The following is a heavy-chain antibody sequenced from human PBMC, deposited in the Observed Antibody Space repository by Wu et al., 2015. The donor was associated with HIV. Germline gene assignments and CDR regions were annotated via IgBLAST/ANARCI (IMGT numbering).Heavy chain of an antibody. J-gene: IGHJ4*02. CDR1: GYTFIDYY. CDR2: INPNRGGT. V-gene: IGHV1-2*02. CDR3: ARGLGRAGTGY. D-gene: IGHD6-19*01. Sequence: QVQLLQSGAEVKKPGASVMVSCKASGYTFIDYYLYWVRQAPRQGLEWMGWINPNRGGTKYAQKFQGRVTMTRDTAVSTAYMELSSLRSDDTAVYYCARGLGRAGTGYWGQGTLVTVSS.